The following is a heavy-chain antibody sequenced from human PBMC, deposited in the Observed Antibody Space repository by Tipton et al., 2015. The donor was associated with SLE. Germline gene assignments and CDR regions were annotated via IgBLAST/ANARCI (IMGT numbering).Heavy chain of an antibody. J-gene: IGHJ3*01. CDR1: GFTFDDYA. Sequence: SLRLSCAVSGFTFDDYAMHWVRQPPGKGLEWVSLISWDGDTTYYTDSVKGRFTIARDNSKNSLYLQMNSLRVEDTGLYYCTKVRMLGVQIDAFDFWGQGTMVTVSS. CDR3: TKVRMLGVQIDAFDF. V-gene: IGHV3-43D*04. CDR2: ISWDGDTT. D-gene: IGHD3-16*01.